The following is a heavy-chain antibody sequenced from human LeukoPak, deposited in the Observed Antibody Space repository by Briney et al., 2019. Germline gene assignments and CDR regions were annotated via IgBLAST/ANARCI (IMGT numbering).Heavy chain of an antibody. CDR3: ARGSGSNPFDY. J-gene: IGHJ4*02. Sequence: GGSLRLSCAASGFTFSSYSMNWVRQAPGKGLEWVSSISSSSGYIYYADSVKGRFTISRDNAKNSLYLQMNSLRAEDTAVYYCARGSGSNPFDYWGQGTLVTVSS. D-gene: IGHD6-19*01. V-gene: IGHV3-21*01. CDR1: GFTFSSYS. CDR2: ISSSSGYI.